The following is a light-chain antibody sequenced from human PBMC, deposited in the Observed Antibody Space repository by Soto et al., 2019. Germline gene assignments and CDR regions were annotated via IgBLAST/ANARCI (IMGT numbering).Light chain of an antibody. Sequence: DVVMTQSPLSLPVTLGQPASISCRSSQSLAYSDGNTYLNWFQQRPGQSPRRLIYKVSNRDSGVPDRFSGSGSGTDFTLKISRVEADDVGVYYCMQGTHWPPYTFGQGPKLEIK. J-gene: IGKJ2*01. V-gene: IGKV2-30*01. CDR1: QSLAYSDGNTY. CDR3: MQGTHWPPYT. CDR2: KVS.